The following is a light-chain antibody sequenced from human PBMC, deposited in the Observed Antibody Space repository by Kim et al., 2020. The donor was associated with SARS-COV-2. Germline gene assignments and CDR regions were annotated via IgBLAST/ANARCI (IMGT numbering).Light chain of an antibody. CDR1: SSNIGTNT. CDR2: NYN. CDR3: AAWDDSLNGVV. V-gene: IGLV1-44*01. J-gene: IGLJ2*01. Sequence: QSVLTQPPSASGTPGQRVTISCSGSSSNIGTNTVNWYQHLPGTAPKFLIYNYNRRPSGVPDRFSGSKSGTSASLAISGLQSEDEADYYCAAWDDSLNGVVFGGGTKLTVL.